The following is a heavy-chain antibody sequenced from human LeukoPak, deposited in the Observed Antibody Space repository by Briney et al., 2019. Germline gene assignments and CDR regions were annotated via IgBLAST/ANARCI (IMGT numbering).Heavy chain of an antibody. CDR1: GYTFTSYD. CDR2: MNPNSGNT. V-gene: IGHV1-8*01. J-gene: IGHJ5*02. D-gene: IGHD3-22*01. Sequence: AASVKVSCKASGYTFTSYDINWVRQATGQGLEWMGWMNPNSGNTGYAQKFQGRVTMTRNTSISTAYMELSSLRSEDTAVYYCARSYYDSSGYYFNWFDPWGQGTLVTVSS. CDR3: ARSYYDSSGYYFNWFDP.